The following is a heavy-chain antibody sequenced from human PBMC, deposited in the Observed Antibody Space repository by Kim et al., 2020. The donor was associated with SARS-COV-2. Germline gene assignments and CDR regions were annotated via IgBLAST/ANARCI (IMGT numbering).Heavy chain of an antibody. CDR2: INHSGST. CDR3: AGFIAAAGTDPGYYGMDV. V-gene: IGHV4-34*01. CDR1: GGSFSGYY. J-gene: IGHJ6*02. Sequence: SETLSLTCAVYGGSFSGYYWSWIRQPPGKGLEWIGEINHSGSTNYNPSLKSRVTISVDTSKNQFSLKLSSVTAADTAVYYCAGFIAAAGTDPGYYGMDVWGQGTTVTVSS. D-gene: IGHD6-13*01.